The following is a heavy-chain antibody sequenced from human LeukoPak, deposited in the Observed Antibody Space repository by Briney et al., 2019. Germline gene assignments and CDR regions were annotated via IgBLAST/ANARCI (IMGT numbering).Heavy chain of an antibody. D-gene: IGHD5-12*01. CDR2: IYYSGST. CDR3: ARLVSGYEMATWVH. Sequence: SETLSLTCTVSGGSISSSNYYWGWIRQPPGKGLGWIGNIYYSGSTYYNPSLKSRVTISVDTSKNQFSLKLSSVTAADTAVYYCARLVSGYEMATWVHWGQGTLVTVSS. J-gene: IGHJ4*02. V-gene: IGHV4-39*01. CDR1: GGSISSSNYY.